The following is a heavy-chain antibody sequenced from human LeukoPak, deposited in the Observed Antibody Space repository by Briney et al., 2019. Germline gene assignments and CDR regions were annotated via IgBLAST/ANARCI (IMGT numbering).Heavy chain of an antibody. CDR1: GYTFTGNF. D-gene: IGHD3-9*01. Sequence: GASVKDSCKASGYTFTGNFMHWVRQAPGQGLEWMGIINPSGGSTSYAQKFQGRVTMTGDTSTSAVYMELSSLRSEDTAVYYCARANGHQYYDILTGYGISDYWGQGTLVTVSS. CDR3: ARANGHQYYDILTGYGISDY. J-gene: IGHJ4*02. V-gene: IGHV1-46*01. CDR2: INPSGGST.